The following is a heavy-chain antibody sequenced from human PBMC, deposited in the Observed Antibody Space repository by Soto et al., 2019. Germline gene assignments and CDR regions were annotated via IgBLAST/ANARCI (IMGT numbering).Heavy chain of an antibody. Sequence: SETLSLTCAVYGGSFSGYYWSWIRQPPGKGLEWIGEINHSGSTNYNPSLKSRVTISVDTSRNQFSLKLSSVTAADTAVYYCARGGYCSSTSCHGDYWGQGTLVTVSS. J-gene: IGHJ4*02. CDR3: ARGGYCSSTSCHGDY. D-gene: IGHD2-2*03. CDR1: GGSFSGYY. CDR2: INHSGST. V-gene: IGHV4-34*01.